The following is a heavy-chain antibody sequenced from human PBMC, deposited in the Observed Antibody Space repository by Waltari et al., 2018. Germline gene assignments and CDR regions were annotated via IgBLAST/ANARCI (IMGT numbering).Heavy chain of an antibody. CDR3: AREGAVNFGFTH. J-gene: IGHJ4*02. CDR1: GYSSSTFD. Sequence: QVHLVQSGAEVRKPGASVKVSGKPSGYSSSTFDINWVRLVAGQGLEWMGWMSPNSGNTGYAKKFQGRVTMTRDTSLGTAYMELSSLRSDDTAVYYCAREGAVNFGFTHWGQGTLVTVSS. CDR2: MSPNSGNT. V-gene: IGHV1-8*01. D-gene: IGHD3-10*01.